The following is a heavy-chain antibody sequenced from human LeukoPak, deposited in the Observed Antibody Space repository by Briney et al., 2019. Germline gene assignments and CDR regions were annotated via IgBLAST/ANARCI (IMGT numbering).Heavy chain of an antibody. D-gene: IGHD3-22*01. J-gene: IGHJ3*02. CDR3: AHRPYYYDSSGYYGGGYAFDI. CDR2: IYWNDDK. Sequence: ESGPTLVNPTQTLTLTCTFSGFSLSTSGVGVGWIRQPPGKALEWLALIYWNDDKRYSPSLKSRLTITKDTSENQVVLTMTNMDPVDTATYYCAHRPYYYDSSGYYGGGYAFDIWGQGTMVTVSS. V-gene: IGHV2-5*01. CDR1: GFSLSTSGVG.